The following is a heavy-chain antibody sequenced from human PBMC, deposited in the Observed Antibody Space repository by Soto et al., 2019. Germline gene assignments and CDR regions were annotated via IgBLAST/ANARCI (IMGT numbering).Heavy chain of an antibody. Sequence: SETLSLTCAVCGVSSTEYYWSWIRQSPGKGLEWIGEINHSGGTNYNPSLKRRITISVDTSKTHFSLNLNSVTDADTDVYYCATRRGCSNGVCYSGGYYYGMDFWDPGTTLAVSS. CDR2: INHSGGT. CDR3: ATRRGCSNGVCYSGGYYYGMDF. V-gene: IGHV4-34*01. D-gene: IGHD2-8*01. J-gene: IGHJ6*02. CDR1: GVSSTEYY.